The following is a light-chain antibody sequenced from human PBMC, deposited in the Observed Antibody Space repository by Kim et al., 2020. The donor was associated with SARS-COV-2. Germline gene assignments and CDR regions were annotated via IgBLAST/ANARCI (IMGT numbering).Light chain of an antibody. J-gene: IGLJ3*02. Sequence: QSVLTQPPSASVTPEQRVTISCSGSSSNIGSNSVNWYQQVPGTAPRVLIYNNNQRPSGVPDRFSASKSGTSASLAISGLQSEDEADYYCASWDDTLSGWVFGGGTQLTVL. CDR3: ASWDDTLSGWV. CDR1: SSNIGSNS. V-gene: IGLV1-44*01. CDR2: NNN.